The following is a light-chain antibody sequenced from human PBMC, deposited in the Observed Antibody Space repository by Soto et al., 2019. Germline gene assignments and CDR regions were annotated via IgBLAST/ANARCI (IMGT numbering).Light chain of an antibody. Sequence: QSALTQPASVSGSPGQSITISCTGTSSDVGVYNYVSWYQQHPGKAPKLMIYDVSNRPSGVSNRFSGSKSGNTASLTISGLQAEDEADYYCSSYTSSPTLVVFGGGTKLTVL. CDR3: SSYTSSPTLVV. CDR2: DVS. J-gene: IGLJ2*01. CDR1: SSDVGVYNY. V-gene: IGLV2-14*01.